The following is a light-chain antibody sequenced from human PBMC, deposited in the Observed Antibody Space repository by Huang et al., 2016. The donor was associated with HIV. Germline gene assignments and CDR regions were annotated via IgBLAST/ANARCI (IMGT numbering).Light chain of an antibody. V-gene: IGKV1-33*01. CDR2: DAS. CDR1: QDISNY. CDR3: QQYGNLPFT. Sequence: DIQMTQSPSSLSASVGDSVTITCQASQDISNYLNWYQQKPGKAPKFLIYDASNLEAGVPSRFIGSGSGTDFTFTIHSLQPEDVGTYYCQQYGNLPFTFGPGTKVDIK. J-gene: IGKJ3*01.